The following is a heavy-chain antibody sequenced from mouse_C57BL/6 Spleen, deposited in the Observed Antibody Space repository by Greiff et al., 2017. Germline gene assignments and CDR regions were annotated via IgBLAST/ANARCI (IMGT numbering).Heavy chain of an antibody. V-gene: IGHV14-4*01. Sequence: VQLQQSGAELVRPGASVKLSCTASGFNIKDDYMHWVKQRPEQGLEWIGWIDPENGDTEYASKFQGKATITADTSSNTADLQLSSLTSEDTAVYYCTTSPYYYGSSHWYFDVWGTGTTVTVSS. J-gene: IGHJ1*03. CDR3: TTSPYYYGSSHWYFDV. D-gene: IGHD1-1*01. CDR2: IDPENGDT. CDR1: GFNIKDDY.